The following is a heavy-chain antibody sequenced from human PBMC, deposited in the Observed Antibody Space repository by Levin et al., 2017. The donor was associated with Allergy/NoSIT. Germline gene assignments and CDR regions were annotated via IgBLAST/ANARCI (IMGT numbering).Heavy chain of an antibody. CDR3: ARVEEYCSSTSCFFQH. V-gene: IGHV1-46*01. CDR1: GYTFTSYY. D-gene: IGHD2-2*01. CDR2: INPSGGST. Sequence: GASVKVSCKASGYTFTSYYMHWVRQAPGQGLEWMGIINPSGGSTSYAQKFQGRVTMTRDTSTSTVYMELSSLRSEDTAVYYCARVEEYCSSTSCFFQHWGQGTLVTVSS. J-gene: IGHJ1*01.